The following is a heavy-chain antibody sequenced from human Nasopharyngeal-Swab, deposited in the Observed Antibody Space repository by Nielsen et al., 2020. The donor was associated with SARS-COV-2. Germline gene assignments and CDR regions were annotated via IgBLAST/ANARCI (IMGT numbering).Heavy chain of an antibody. V-gene: IGHV1-2*02. CDR3: SRNATGDEYFDY. Sequence: WVRQAPGQGLEWMGWMNPKSGVTSYAKMFQGRVTMTWVTSTSTAYMELSRLRSDDPTVIYCSRNATGDEYFDYWGQGTLVTVSS. J-gene: IGHJ4*02. D-gene: IGHD7-27*01. CDR2: MNPKSGVT.